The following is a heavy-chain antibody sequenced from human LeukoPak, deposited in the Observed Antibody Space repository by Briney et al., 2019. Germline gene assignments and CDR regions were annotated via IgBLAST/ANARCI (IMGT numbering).Heavy chain of an antibody. Sequence: GGSLRLSCAASGLTFSSYGMNWVRQAPGKGLEWVSSISSSSSYIYYADSVKGRFTISRDNAKNSLYLQMNSLRAEDTAVYYCASSSVVVPAAIGWDYYYGMDVWGQGTTVTVSS. J-gene: IGHJ6*02. V-gene: IGHV3-21*01. CDR3: ASSSVVVPAAIGWDYYYGMDV. CDR2: ISSSSSYI. CDR1: GLTFSSYG. D-gene: IGHD2-2*01.